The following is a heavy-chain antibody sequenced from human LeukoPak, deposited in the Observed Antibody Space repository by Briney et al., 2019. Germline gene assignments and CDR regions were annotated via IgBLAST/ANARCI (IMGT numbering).Heavy chain of an antibody. V-gene: IGHV4-39*07. J-gene: IGHJ6*03. CDR3: ARDGGYSNPYYYYYYYMDF. D-gene: IGHD4-11*01. CDR2: IYYSGST. Sequence: SETLSLTCAVSGGPINNNHYYWGWIRQPPGKGLEWIGSIYYSGSTYYNPSLKSRVTISVDTSENHFSLKPSSVTAADTAVYYCARDGGYSNPYYYYYYYMDFWGKGTTVTVSS. CDR1: GGPINNNHYY.